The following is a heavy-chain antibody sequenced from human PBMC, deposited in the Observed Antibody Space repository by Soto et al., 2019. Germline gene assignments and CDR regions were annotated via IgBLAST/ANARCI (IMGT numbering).Heavy chain of an antibody. CDR3: ARVRSGYDFRNGYYHLDY. V-gene: IGHV1-46*01. CDR1: GYTFTSYY. J-gene: IGHJ4*02. CDR2: INPSGGST. Sequence: ASVKVSCEASGYTFTSYYMHWVRQAPGQGLEWMGIINPSGGSTTYAQTFQGRVTMTRDTSTSTVYMELSSLRSEDTAVYYCARVRSGYDFRNGYYHLDYWGQGTLRSVSS. D-gene: IGHD3-3*01.